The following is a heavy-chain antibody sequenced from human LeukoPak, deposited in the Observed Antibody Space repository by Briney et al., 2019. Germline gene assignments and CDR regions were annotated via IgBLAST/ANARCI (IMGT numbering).Heavy chain of an antibody. CDR3: ARDLVVVTAKGFDP. D-gene: IGHD3-22*01. V-gene: IGHV3-11*01. CDR1: GFTFSDYY. J-gene: IGHJ5*02. Sequence: GGSLRLSCAASGFTFSDYYMSWIRQAPGKGLEWVSYISSSGSTIYYADSVKGRFTIPRDNAKNSLYLQMNSLRAEDTAVYYCARDLVVVTAKGFDPWGQGTLVTVSS. CDR2: ISSSGSTI.